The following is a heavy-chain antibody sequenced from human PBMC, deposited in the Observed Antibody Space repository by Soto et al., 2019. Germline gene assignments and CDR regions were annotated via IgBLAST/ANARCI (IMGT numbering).Heavy chain of an antibody. CDR1: GFTFSSYA. V-gene: IGHV3-30-3*01. J-gene: IGHJ4*02. D-gene: IGHD2-15*01. CDR2: ISYDGSNK. CDR3: ARGGWSLVTAYYFDY. Sequence: ESGGGVVQPGRSLRLSCAASGFTFSSYAMHWVRQAPGKGLEWVAVISYDGSNKYYADSVKGRFTISRDNSKNTLYLQMNSLRAEDTAVYYCARGGWSLVTAYYFDYWGQGTLVTVSS.